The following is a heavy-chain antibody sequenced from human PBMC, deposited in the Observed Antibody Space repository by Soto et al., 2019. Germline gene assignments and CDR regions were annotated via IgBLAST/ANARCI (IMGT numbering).Heavy chain of an antibody. CDR1: GGSFSGYY. D-gene: IGHD3-3*01. CDR3: ARGHTFWSGYTFPHYDY. Sequence: PSETLSLTCAVYGGSFSGYYWNWIRQPPGKGLEWIGEINHSGSTNYNPSLKSRVTISVDTSKNQFSLKLSSVTAADTAVYYCARGHTFWSGYTFPHYDYWGQGTLVTVSS. CDR2: INHSGST. V-gene: IGHV4-34*01. J-gene: IGHJ4*02.